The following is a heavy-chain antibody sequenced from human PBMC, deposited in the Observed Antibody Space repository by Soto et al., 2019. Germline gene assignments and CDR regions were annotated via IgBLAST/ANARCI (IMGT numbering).Heavy chain of an antibody. J-gene: IGHJ1*01. CDR1: GFTFRSYV. D-gene: IGHD3-16*01. CDR2: TSYDGSDK. CDR3: AGWGTTGGLDV. V-gene: IGHV3-30*19. Sequence: QVQLVESGGGVVQPGTSLRVSCVGSGFTFRSYVIHWVRQAPGKGLEWVALTSYDGSDKYYGDSVRGRFTISRDNSRNTVDLEMDSLRLEDTAFFFRAGWGTTGGLDVWGQGTLVSVSS.